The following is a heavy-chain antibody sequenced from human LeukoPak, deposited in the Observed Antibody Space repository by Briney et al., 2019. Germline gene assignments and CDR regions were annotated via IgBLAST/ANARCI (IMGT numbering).Heavy chain of an antibody. CDR2: ISSNGGGT. J-gene: IGHJ4*02. Sequence: GGSLRLSCAASGFTFSSYAMHWFRQAPGKGLEYVSGISSNGGGTYYVNPVKGRFTISRDNAKNTLYLQMGSLRAEDMAVYYCAREVDGGNDYWGQGTLVTVSS. CDR1: GFTFSSYA. CDR3: AREVDGGNDY. V-gene: IGHV3-64*01. D-gene: IGHD4-23*01.